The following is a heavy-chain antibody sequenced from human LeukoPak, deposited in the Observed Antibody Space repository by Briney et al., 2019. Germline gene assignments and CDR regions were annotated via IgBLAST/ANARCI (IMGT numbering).Heavy chain of an antibody. D-gene: IGHD6-13*01. CDR2: INPNSGGT. V-gene: IGHV1-2*02. CDR1: GYTFTGYY. Sequence: ASVKVSCKASGYTFTGYYMHWVRQAHGQGLEWMGWINPNSGGTNYAQKFQGRVTMTRDTSISTAYMELSRLRSDDTAVYYCARDLAAAGMYYFDYWGQGTLVTVSS. CDR3: ARDLAAAGMYYFDY. J-gene: IGHJ4*02.